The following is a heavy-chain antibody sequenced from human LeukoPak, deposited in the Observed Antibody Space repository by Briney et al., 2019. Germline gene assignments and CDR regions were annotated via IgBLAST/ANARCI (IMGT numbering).Heavy chain of an antibody. D-gene: IGHD2-21*01. Sequence: GGSLRLSCVGSGFTSRSHAMSWVRQAPEKGLEFVSGIYENGGTTFYADSVKGRFSISRDNSKNTLYLQMDSLRGEDTAVYYCAKDFRIGYSAHFDYWGQGALVTVSS. CDR3: AKDFRIGYSAHFDY. CDR2: IYENGGTT. J-gene: IGHJ4*02. V-gene: IGHV3-23*01. CDR1: GFTSRSHA.